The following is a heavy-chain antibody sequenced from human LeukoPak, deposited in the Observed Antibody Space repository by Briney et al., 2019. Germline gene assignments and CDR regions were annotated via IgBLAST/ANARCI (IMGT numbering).Heavy chain of an antibody. V-gene: IGHV1-46*01. CDR2: INPSGGST. CDR3: ARTYYYDSSGYYVYFDY. D-gene: IGHD3-22*01. Sequence: ASXKVSCKASGYTFTSYYMHWVRQAPGQGLEWMGIINPSGGSTSYAQKFQGRVTMTRDTSTSTVYMELSSLRSEDTAVYYCARTYYYDSSGYYVYFDYWGQGTLVTVSS. J-gene: IGHJ4*02. CDR1: GYTFTSYY.